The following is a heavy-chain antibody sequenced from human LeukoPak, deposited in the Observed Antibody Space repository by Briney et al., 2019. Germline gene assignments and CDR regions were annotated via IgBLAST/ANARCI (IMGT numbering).Heavy chain of an antibody. CDR2: MNPNSGNT. CDR1: GYTFTSYD. Sequence: ASVKVSCKASGYTFTSYDINWVRQATGQGLEWMGWMNPNSGNTGYAQKFQGRVTITRNTSISTAYMELSSLRPEDTAVYYCARRRKYYYDSSGYPCDAFDIWGQGTMVTVSS. V-gene: IGHV1-8*03. D-gene: IGHD3-22*01. J-gene: IGHJ3*02. CDR3: ARRRKYYYDSSGYPCDAFDI.